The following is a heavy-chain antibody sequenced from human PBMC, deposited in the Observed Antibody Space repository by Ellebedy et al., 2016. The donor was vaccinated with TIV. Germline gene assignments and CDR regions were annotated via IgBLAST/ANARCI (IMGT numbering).Heavy chain of an antibody. Sequence: GRSLRLSXAASGFTFSNYNMNWVRQAPGKGLEWVSSVNIILNTIDYADSVKGRFTISRDNAKNSLYLQMNSLRAEDTAVYYCARGHCRGGSCFHYFDYWGQGTLVTVSS. CDR2: VNIILNTI. J-gene: IGHJ4*02. V-gene: IGHV3-48*01. CDR3: ARGHCRGGSCFHYFDY. D-gene: IGHD2-15*01. CDR1: GFTFSNYN.